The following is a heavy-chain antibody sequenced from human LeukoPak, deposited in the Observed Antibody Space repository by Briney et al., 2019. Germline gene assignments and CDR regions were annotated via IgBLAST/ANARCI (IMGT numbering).Heavy chain of an antibody. Sequence: GESLKISCKDSGYSFTSYWIGWVRQMPGKGLEWMGIIYPGDSDTRYSPSFQGQVTISADKSIGTAYLQWSSLKASDTAMYYCARPDYYDSSGYSDYWGQGTLVTVSS. J-gene: IGHJ4*02. D-gene: IGHD3-22*01. CDR1: GYSFTSYW. V-gene: IGHV5-51*01. CDR3: ARPDYYDSSGYSDY. CDR2: IYPGDSDT.